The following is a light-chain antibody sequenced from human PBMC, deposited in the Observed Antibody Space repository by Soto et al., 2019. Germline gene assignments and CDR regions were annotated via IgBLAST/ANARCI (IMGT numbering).Light chain of an antibody. J-gene: IGKJ4*01. CDR2: TAS. Sequence: AIQMTQSPSSLSASVGDRVTITCRASQGIRNDLAWYQQKPGKAPKLLLYTASNLQSGVPSRFSGSGSGTDFTLTISSLQPGDFATYFCLQYYNYAVTFGGGTKVEVK. V-gene: IGKV1-6*01. CDR1: QGIRND. CDR3: LQYYNYAVT.